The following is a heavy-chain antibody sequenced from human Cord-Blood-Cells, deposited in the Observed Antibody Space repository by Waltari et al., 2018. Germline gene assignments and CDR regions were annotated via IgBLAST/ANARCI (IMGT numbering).Heavy chain of an antibody. J-gene: IGHJ4*02. CDR2: LNRNSGGT. Sequence: QVQLVQSGAEVKKPGASVKVSCKASGYTFTGYYMHWVRPAPGQGLEWMGWLNRNSGGTNYAKKFQCRVTMTRDTSISTAYMELSRLRSDDTAVYYCARSKDYYGSGSYFDYWGQGTLVTVSS. CDR1: GYTFTGYY. CDR3: ARSKDYYGSGSYFDY. V-gene: IGHV1-2*02. D-gene: IGHD3-10*01.